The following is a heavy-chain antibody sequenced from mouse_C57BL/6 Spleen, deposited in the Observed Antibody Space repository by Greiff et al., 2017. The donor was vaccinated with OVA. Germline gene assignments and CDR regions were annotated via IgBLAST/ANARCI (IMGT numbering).Heavy chain of an antibody. CDR2: ISYDGSN. J-gene: IGHJ3*01. Sequence: EVKLMESGPGLVKPSQSLSLTCSVTGYSITSGYYWNWIRQFPGNKLEWMGYISYDGSNNYNPSLKNRISITRDTSKNQFFLKLNSVTTEDTATYYCARRGNWFAYWGQGTLVTVSA. CDR1: GYSITSGYY. CDR3: ARRGNWFAY. V-gene: IGHV3-6*01.